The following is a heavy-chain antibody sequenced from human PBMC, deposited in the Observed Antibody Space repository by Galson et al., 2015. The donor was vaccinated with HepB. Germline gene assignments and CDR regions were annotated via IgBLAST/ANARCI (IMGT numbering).Heavy chain of an antibody. CDR1: GFTFSSYG. D-gene: IGHD5-24*01. Sequence: SLRLSCAASGFTFSSYGMHWVRQAPGKGLEWVAVISYDGSNKYYADSVKGRFTISRDNSKNTLYLQMNSLRAEDTAVYYCAKERDGYNLVVLNGFDLWGRGTLVTVSS. V-gene: IGHV3-30*18. CDR3: AKERDGYNLVVLNGFDL. J-gene: IGHJ2*01. CDR2: ISYDGSNK.